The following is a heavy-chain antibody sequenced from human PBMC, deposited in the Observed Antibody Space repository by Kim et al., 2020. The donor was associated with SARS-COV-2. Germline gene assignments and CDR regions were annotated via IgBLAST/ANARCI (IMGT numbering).Heavy chain of an antibody. J-gene: IGHJ4*02. CDR1: GFTFSSYA. CDR3: AKDRITVTRQFDY. CDR2: ISASGAST. V-gene: IGHV3-23*01. D-gene: IGHD3-22*01. Sequence: GGSLRLSCAASGFTFSSYAMGWVRQAPGKGLEWVSGISASGASTYYADSVKGRFTISRDNSKNTLYLQMNSLRAEDTAVYYCAKDRITVTRQFDYWGQGTLVTVSP.